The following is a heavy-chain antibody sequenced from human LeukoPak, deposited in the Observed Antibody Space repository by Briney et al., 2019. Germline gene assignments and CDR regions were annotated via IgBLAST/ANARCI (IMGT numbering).Heavy chain of an antibody. J-gene: IGHJ4*02. Sequence: GGSLRLSCAASGFTFSSLGMHSFRQAPGKGLEWVAVIWYDGSNKFYADSVKGRFTISRDNSKNTLYVQMNSLRAEDSAVYFCARSKLGSSWYGFDYWGQGTLVTVSS. CDR3: ARSKLGSSWYGFDY. CDR1: GFTFSSLG. V-gene: IGHV3-33*01. CDR2: IWYDGSNK. D-gene: IGHD6-13*01.